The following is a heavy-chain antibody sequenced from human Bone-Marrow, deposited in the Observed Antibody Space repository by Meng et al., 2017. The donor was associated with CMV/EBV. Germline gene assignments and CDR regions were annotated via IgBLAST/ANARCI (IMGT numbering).Heavy chain of an antibody. Sequence: SVKVSCKAFGGSFSSYTINWVRQAPGQGLEWMGGIIPILGIAKYAQKFHGRVTITADKSTTTGYMEVRSLRSEDTAVYYCAKQVGATTAGWFDPWGQGTLVTVSS. CDR3: AKQVGATTAGWFDP. J-gene: IGHJ5*02. V-gene: IGHV1-69*10. CDR2: IIPILGIA. D-gene: IGHD1-26*01. CDR1: GGSFSSYT.